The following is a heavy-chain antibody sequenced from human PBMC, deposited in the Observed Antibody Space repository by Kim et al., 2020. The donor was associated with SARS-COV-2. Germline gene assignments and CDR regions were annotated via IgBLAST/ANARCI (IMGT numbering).Heavy chain of an antibody. CDR1: GGSMSTYY. CDR3: ASGHYTRSSLFDY. V-gene: IGHV4-59*01. CDR2: IYYSGST. J-gene: IGHJ4*02. D-gene: IGHD3-3*01. Sequence: SETLSLTCTVSGGSMSTYYWSWIRQPPGKGLEWMGYIYYSGSTKYSPSLKSRGTMAIDTSKKQFSLQLSSVTAADTAVYYCASGHYTRSSLFDYWGQGTLVTVSS.